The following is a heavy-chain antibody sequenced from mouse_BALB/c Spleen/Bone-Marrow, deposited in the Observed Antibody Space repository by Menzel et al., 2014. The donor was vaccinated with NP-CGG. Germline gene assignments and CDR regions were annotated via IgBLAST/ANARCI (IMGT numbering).Heavy chain of an antibody. V-gene: IGHV2-6-4*01. D-gene: IGHD2-1*01. CDR2: IWGGGST. CDR3: ARTGNYPAWFAY. Sequence: VQLVESGPGLVAPSQSLSIPCTVSGFSLSSYSVHWVRRPPGKGLEWLGMIWGGGSTDYNSALKSRLSISKDNSKGQVFLKMNSLQTDDTAMYYCARTGNYPAWFAYWGQGTLVTVSA. CDR1: GFSLSSYS. J-gene: IGHJ3*01.